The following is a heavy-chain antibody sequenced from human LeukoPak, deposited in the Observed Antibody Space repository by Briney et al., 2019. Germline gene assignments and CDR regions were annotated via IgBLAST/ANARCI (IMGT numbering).Heavy chain of an antibody. D-gene: IGHD1-7*01. Sequence: GGSLRLSCAASGFTFSSYAMHWVRQAPGKGLEWVAVISYDGSNKYYADSVKGRFTISRDNSKNTLYLQMNSLRAEDTAIYYCAREDDWNYEDYWGQGTLVTVSS. CDR2: ISYDGSNK. V-gene: IGHV3-30-3*01. J-gene: IGHJ4*02. CDR1: GFTFSSYA. CDR3: AREDDWNYEDY.